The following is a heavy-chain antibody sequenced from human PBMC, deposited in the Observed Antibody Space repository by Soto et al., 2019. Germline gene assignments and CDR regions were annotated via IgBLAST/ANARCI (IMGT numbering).Heavy chain of an antibody. Sequence: WGSLRLSCSASGFTFSSYAMSWVRQAPGKGLEWVSAISGSGVSTYYADSVKGRFTISRDNSKNTLYLQMNSLRAEDTAVYYCAKGAPYTTLTYYYYGMDVWGPGHTVTV. CDR1: GFTFSSYA. CDR2: ISGSGVST. V-gene: IGHV3-23*01. J-gene: IGHJ6*02. D-gene: IGHD1-20*01. CDR3: AKGAPYTTLTYYYYGMDV.